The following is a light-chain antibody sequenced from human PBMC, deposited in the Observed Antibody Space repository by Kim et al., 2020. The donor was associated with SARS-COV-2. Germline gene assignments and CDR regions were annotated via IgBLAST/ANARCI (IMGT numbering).Light chain of an antibody. CDR2: EDS. V-gene: IGLV3-1*01. CDR1: KLGDKY. Sequence: SYELTQPPSVSVSPGQTASITCSGDKLGDKYVCWYQQKPGQSPVVVIYEDSKRPSGIPERFSGSNSGNTATLTISGTQTMDEADYYCQAWDSSTGVFGGGTQLTVL. J-gene: IGLJ3*02. CDR3: QAWDSSTGV.